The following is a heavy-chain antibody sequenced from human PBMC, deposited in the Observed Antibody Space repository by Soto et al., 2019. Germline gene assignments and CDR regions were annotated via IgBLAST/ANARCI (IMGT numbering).Heavy chain of an antibody. V-gene: IGHV3-48*02. J-gene: IGHJ4*02. D-gene: IGHD5-12*01. CDR1: GFTFSSYN. CDR3: ARGGYSGREFDY. CDR2: ISTGSSTI. Sequence: GGSLRLSCAASGFTFSSYNMNWVRQAPGKGLEWVSYISTGSSTIYYADSVKGRFTISRDNAKNSLYLQMNSLRDGDTAVYYCARGGYSGREFDYWGQGTLVTVSS.